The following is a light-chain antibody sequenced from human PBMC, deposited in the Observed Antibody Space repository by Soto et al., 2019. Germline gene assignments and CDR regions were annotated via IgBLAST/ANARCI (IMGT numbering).Light chain of an antibody. CDR2: DVS. V-gene: IGLV2-14*03. Sequence: QSVLTQPASVSGSPGQSITISCTGTSSDVGSYKYVSWYQQHPGKAPKLMIYDVSNRPSGVSNRFSGSKSGNTASLTISGFRAEDEADYYCNSYTTSSTLVFGTGTKVTVL. CDR1: SSDVGSYKY. J-gene: IGLJ1*01. CDR3: NSYTTSSTLV.